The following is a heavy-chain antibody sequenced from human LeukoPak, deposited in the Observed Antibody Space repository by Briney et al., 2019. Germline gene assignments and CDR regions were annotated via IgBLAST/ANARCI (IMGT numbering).Heavy chain of an antibody. CDR3: ARESRVYEGIHYYYYMDV. J-gene: IGHJ6*03. CDR1: GYTFTGYC. CDR2: INPNSGGT. V-gene: IGHV1-2*02. Sequence: GASVKVSCKASGYTFTGYCMHWVRQAPGQGLEWMGWINPNSGGTNYAQKFQGRVTMTRDTSISTAYMELSRLRSDDTAVYYCARESRVYEGIHYYYYMDVWGKGTTVTVSS. D-gene: IGHD2-8*01.